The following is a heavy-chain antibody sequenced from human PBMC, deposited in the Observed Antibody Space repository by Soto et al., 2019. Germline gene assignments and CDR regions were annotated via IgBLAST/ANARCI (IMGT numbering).Heavy chain of an antibody. V-gene: IGHV3-48*02. CDR1: GFTFSLYP. D-gene: IGHD2-2*01. CDR3: ARVVRGVCSSTSCYADGFDP. J-gene: IGHJ3*01. Sequence: QLVESGGGLVQPGGSLRLSCAASGFTFSLYPVNWVRQAPGKGLEWLSYISPSNSTIYYADSVKGRFTISRDNAKNSQELQMNGLTDDDTAVYYCARVVRGVCSSTSCYADGFDPWGQGTVVTVST. CDR2: ISPSNSTI.